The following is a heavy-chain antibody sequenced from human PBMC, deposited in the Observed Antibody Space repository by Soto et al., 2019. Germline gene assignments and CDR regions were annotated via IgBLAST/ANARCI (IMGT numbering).Heavy chain of an antibody. V-gene: IGHV3-74*01. D-gene: IGHD3-22*01. CDR1: GFTFSSYW. CDR3: ASLDSSGYYNVYQNY. CDR2: INSDGSST. J-gene: IGHJ4*02. Sequence: PGGSLRLSCAASGFTFSSYWMHWVRQAPGKGLVWVSRINSDGSSTSYGDSVKGRFTISRDDSKNTLFLQMNSLRAEDTAVYYCASLDSSGYYNVYQNYWGQGTLVTV.